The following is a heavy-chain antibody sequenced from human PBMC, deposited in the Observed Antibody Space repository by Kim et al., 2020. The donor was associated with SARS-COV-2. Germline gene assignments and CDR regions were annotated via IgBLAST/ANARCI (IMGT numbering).Heavy chain of an antibody. CDR1: GYSFTSYW. V-gene: IGHV5-10-1*01. D-gene: IGHD1-1*01. J-gene: IGHJ4*02. CDR2: IDPSDSYT. Sequence: GESLKISCKGSGYSFTSYWISWVRQMPGKGLEWMGRIDPSDSYTNYSPSFQGHVTISADKSISTAYLQWSSLKASDTAMYYCASYFGDTFANFFDYWGQGTLVTVSS. CDR3: ASYFGDTFANFFDY.